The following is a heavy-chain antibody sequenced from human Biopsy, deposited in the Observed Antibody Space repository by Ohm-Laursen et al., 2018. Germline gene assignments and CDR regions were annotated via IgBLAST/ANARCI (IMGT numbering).Heavy chain of an antibody. CDR2: IYYSGMT. J-gene: IGHJ6*02. CDR1: GDSVTKYY. Sequence: SDTLSLTCLVSGDSVTKYYWSWIRQPPGKGLEWIGHIYYSGMTNYNPSLQSRVSISVDTSRNQVSLTLSSVTAADTAVYYCARDSGILNYGNFKYYHYYGMDVWGQGTKVTVSS. CDR3: ARDSGILNYGNFKYYHYYGMDV. D-gene: IGHD4-11*01. V-gene: IGHV4-59*02.